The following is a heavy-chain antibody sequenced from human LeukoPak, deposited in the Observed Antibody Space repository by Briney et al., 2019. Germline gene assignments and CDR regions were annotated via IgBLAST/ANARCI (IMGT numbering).Heavy chain of an antibody. Sequence: AGGSLRLSCAASGFTFSSYAMHWVRQAPGKGLEWVAVISYDGSNKYYADSVKGRFTISRDNSKNTLYLQMNSLRAEDTAVYYCARDDRSLFYYYYGMDVWGQGTTVTVSS. J-gene: IGHJ6*02. V-gene: IGHV3-30*04. CDR2: ISYDGSNK. CDR3: ARDDRSLFYYYYGMDV. CDR1: GFTFSSYA.